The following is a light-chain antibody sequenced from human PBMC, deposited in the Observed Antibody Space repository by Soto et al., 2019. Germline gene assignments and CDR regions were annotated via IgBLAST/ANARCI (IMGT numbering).Light chain of an antibody. CDR1: SSDTGDYNY. V-gene: IGLV2-8*01. J-gene: IGLJ1*01. CDR2: EVS. Sequence: QSVLTQPPSASGSPGQSVTIFCSGTSSDTGDYNYVSWYQQHPGKAPKLMIYEVSKRPSGVPDRFSGSKSGNTASLTVSGLQAKDEADYYCSSYAGSDNYVFGTGTKVTV. CDR3: SSYAGSDNYV.